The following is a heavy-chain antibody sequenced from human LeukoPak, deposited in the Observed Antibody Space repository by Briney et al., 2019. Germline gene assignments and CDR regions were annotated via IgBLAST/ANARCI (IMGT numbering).Heavy chain of an antibody. J-gene: IGHJ4*02. CDR1: GFTFRNYG. Sequence: GRSLRLSCAASGFTFRNYGMHWVRQAPGKGLEWVALIWYDGSNKFYADSVKGRFTISRDNSNNTPYLQINSLRPEDTAVYYCAKGPAVLAADFDYWGQGTLIAVSS. V-gene: IGHV3-33*06. D-gene: IGHD6-13*01. CDR3: AKGPAVLAADFDY. CDR2: IWYDGSNK.